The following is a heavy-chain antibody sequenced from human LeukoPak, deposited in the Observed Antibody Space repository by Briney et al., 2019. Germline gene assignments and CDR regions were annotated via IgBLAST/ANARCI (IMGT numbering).Heavy chain of an antibody. Sequence: GGSLRLSCAASGFIFSSYSMNWVRQAPGKGLEWVSSISSSSSYVYYADSVKGRFTTSRDNAKNSLYLQMNSLRAEDTAVYYCAREDGAAVAGSWYFDLWGRGTLVTVSS. CDR2: ISSSSSYV. V-gene: IGHV3-21*01. D-gene: IGHD6-19*01. J-gene: IGHJ2*01. CDR1: GFIFSSYS. CDR3: AREDGAAVAGSWYFDL.